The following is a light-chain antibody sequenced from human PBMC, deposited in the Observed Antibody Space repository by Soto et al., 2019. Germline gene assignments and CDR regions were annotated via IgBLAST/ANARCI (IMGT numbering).Light chain of an antibody. CDR3: QSYDSSLSGSV. CDR2: DNT. CDR1: SSNIGAGYD. Sequence: QSVLTQPPSVSGAPGQRVTISCTGSSSNIGAGYDVHWYQQLPGTAPKLLIYDNTNRPSGVPDRFSVSKSGTSASLAITGLQAEDEADYYCQSYDSSLSGSVFGGGPKLTVL. V-gene: IGLV1-40*01. J-gene: IGLJ2*01.